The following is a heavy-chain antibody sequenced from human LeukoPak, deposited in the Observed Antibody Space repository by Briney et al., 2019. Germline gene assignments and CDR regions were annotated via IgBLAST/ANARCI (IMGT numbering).Heavy chain of an antibody. CDR1: GFTVSSNY. D-gene: IGHD4-17*01. J-gene: IGHJ4*02. CDR2: IYSGGST. V-gene: IGHV3-53*01. CDR3: VRGDYGDYTLFDY. Sequence: GGSLRLSCAASGFTVSSNYMSWVRQAPGKGLEWVSVIYSGGSTYYADSVKGRFTISRDNSKNTLYLQMNSLRAEDTAVYYCVRGDYGDYTLFDYWGQGTLVTVSS.